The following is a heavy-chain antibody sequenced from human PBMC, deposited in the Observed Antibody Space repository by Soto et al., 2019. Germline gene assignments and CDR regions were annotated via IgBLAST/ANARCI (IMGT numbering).Heavy chain of an antibody. Sequence: QVQLQESGPGLVKPSETLSLTCTVSGGSIGTYYWSWIRQPPGKGLEWIGYIYYRGNTDYNPSLKSRVPISLDTPKNQFSLKLSSVTAADTAVYYCARHPGYYDILTGYTTYYFDSWGQGILVTVSS. CDR3: ARHPGYYDILTGYTTYYFDS. CDR2: IYYRGNT. V-gene: IGHV4-59*08. J-gene: IGHJ4*02. CDR1: GGSIGTYY. D-gene: IGHD3-9*01.